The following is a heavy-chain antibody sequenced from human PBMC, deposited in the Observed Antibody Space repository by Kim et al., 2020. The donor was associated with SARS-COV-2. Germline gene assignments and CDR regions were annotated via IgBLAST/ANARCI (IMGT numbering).Heavy chain of an antibody. CDR3: AKRNYMDV. CDR2: GIST. Sequence: GISTNDADSAKGRFTVSSDNSKNTVYLQMNSVRAEDTAVYYCAKRNYMDVWGKGTTVTVSS. V-gene: IGHV3-23*01. J-gene: IGHJ6*03.